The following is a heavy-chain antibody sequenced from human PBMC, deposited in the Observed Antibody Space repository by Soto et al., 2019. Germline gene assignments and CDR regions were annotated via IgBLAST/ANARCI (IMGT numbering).Heavy chain of an antibody. D-gene: IGHD2-2*01. J-gene: IGHJ6*02. Sequence: QVQLVQSGAEVKKPGASVKVSCKASGYTFTSYAMHWVRQAPGQRLEWMGWINAGNGNTKYSQKFQGRVTITRETSASKAYMELSSLRSEDTAVYYCARDRLIVVVPAAARHGMDVWGQGTTVTVSS. CDR2: INAGNGNT. V-gene: IGHV1-3*01. CDR1: GYTFTSYA. CDR3: ARDRLIVVVPAAARHGMDV.